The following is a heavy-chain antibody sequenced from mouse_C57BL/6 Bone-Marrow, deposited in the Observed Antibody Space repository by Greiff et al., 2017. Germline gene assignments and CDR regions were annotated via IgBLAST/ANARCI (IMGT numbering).Heavy chain of an antibody. CDR1: GFTFSSYG. Sequence: EVQRVESGGDLVKPGGSLKLSCAASGFTFSSYGMSWVRQTPDKRLEWVATISSGGSYTYYPDSVKGRFTISRDNAKNTLYLQMSSLKSEDTAMYYCARLGYYEVLYFDVWGTGTTVTVSS. V-gene: IGHV5-6*01. J-gene: IGHJ1*03. CDR2: ISSGGSYT. CDR3: ARLGYYEVLYFDV. D-gene: IGHD2-3*01.